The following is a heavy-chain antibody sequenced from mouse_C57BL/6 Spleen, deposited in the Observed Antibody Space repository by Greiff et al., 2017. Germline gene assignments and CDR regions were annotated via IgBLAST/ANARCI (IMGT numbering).Heavy chain of an antibody. CDR3: ARDSSGYRYFDY. J-gene: IGHJ2*01. V-gene: IGHV1-80*01. CDR1: GYAFSSYW. CDR2: IYPGDGDT. D-gene: IGHD3-2*02. Sequence: VQLQQSGAELVKPGASVKISCKASGYAFSSYWMNWVKQRPGKGLEWIGLIYPGDGDTTYNGKFKGKATLTADKSSSTAYMQLSSLTSEDSAVYFCARDSSGYRYFDYWGQGTTLTVSS.